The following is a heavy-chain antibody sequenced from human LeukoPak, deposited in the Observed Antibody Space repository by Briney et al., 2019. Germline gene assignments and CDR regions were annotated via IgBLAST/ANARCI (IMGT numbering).Heavy chain of an antibody. Sequence: PGGSLRLSCAASGFTFSSYEMNWGRQAPGKGLELVSYISSSGSTIYYAASVKGRFTTSRDNAKNSLYLQMNSLRCEDTAVCYCARTSPPRLIHQDPHLFDYWGQGTLVTVSS. V-gene: IGHV3-48*03. CDR1: GFTFSSYE. CDR2: ISSSGSTI. J-gene: IGHJ4*02. D-gene: IGHD5-18*01. CDR3: ARTSPPRLIHQDPHLFDY.